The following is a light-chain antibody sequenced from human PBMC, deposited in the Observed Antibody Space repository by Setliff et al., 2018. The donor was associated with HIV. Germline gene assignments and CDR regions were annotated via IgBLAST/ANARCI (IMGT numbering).Light chain of an antibody. V-gene: IGLV2-14*01. J-gene: IGLJ1*01. CDR2: DVG. Sequence: QSALTQPPSASGSLGQSVTISCTGTSSDVGRYNYVSWYQQRPGTAPKVMIYDVGNRPSGVSNRFSGSKSGNTASLTISGLQAEDEADYYCSSYTSSSTYVFGTGTKVTVL. CDR1: SSDVGRYNY. CDR3: SSYTSSSTYV.